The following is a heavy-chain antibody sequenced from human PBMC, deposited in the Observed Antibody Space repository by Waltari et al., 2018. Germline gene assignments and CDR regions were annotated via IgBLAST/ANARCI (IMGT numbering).Heavy chain of an antibody. CDR2: INHSGST. D-gene: IGHD3-16*02. Sequence: QVQLHQWGAGLLKASETLSLTCAVYGGSFRGSYWNWIRPPPGKGLEWIGEINHSGSTNYNPSLKSRVTISVDTSKNQFSLRLTSVTAADTSVYYCARGRLSSQLQARGRRGNWFDPWGQGTLVTVSS. CDR3: ARGRLSSQLQARGRRGNWFDP. CDR1: GGSFRGSY. J-gene: IGHJ5*02. V-gene: IGHV4-34*01.